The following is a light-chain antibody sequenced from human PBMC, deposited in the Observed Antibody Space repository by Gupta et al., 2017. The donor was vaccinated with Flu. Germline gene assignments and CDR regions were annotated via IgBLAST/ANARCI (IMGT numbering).Light chain of an antibody. J-gene: IGKJ2*01. CDR2: GAS. V-gene: IGKV3-20*01. CDR3: QQYGSSPYT. Sequence: EIVLTQSPGTLSLSPGERATLSCRASQSVSSTYLGWYQQKPGQAPSLLIYGASSRATGIPDRFSGSGSGTDFTLTISSLEPEDFAVYYCQQYGSSPYTFGPGTKLEIK. CDR1: QSVSSTY.